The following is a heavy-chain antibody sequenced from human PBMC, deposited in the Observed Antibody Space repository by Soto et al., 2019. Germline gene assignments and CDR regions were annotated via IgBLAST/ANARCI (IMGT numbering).Heavy chain of an antibody. CDR1: GGSISSYY. V-gene: IGHV4-4*07. D-gene: IGHD6-19*01. CDR3: ARARRLENWFDP. J-gene: IGHJ5*02. CDR2: INSDGNT. Sequence: SETLSLTCTVSGGSISSYYCTWIRQPAGGGLEWIGRINSDGNTNYSPSLKSRVTMSVDPSRKHFSLNLTSVTAADTASYFCARARRLENWFDPWGPGIQVTVSS.